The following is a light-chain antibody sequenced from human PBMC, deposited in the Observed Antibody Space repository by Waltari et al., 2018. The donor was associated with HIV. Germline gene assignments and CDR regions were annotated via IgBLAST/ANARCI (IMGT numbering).Light chain of an antibody. CDR2: DVN. Sequence: QSALTQPPSASGSPGQSVTISCTGTPNDVGCYNYVSWYPQFPGKAPRLIIHDVNKRPSGVPDRFSGSKSGNTASLTISGLQTDDEADYYCGSYAGNSDVVFGGGTTLTVL. V-gene: IGLV2-11*01. CDR3: GSYAGNSDVV. J-gene: IGLJ2*01. CDR1: PNDVGCYNY.